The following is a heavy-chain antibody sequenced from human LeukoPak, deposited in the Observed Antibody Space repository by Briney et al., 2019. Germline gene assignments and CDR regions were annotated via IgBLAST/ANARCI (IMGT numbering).Heavy chain of an antibody. V-gene: IGHV3-66*01. CDR2: IYSGGST. D-gene: IGHD2-2*01. Sequence: PGGSLRPSCAASGFTFSSYSMNWVRQAPGKGLEWVSVIYSGGSTYYADSVKGRFTISRDNSKNTLYLQMNSLRAEDTAVYYCARATEYCSSTSCYDPPHIDYWGQGTLVTVSS. J-gene: IGHJ4*02. CDR1: GFTFSSYS. CDR3: ARATEYCSSTSCYDPPHIDY.